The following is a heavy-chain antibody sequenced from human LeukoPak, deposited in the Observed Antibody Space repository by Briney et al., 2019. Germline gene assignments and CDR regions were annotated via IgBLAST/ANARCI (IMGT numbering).Heavy chain of an antibody. V-gene: IGHV3-64*01. CDR1: GFTFSSYA. Sequence: PGGSLRLSCAASGFTFSSYAMHWVRQAPGKGLGYVSAISSNGGSTYYANSVKGRFTISRDNSKNTLYLQMGSLRAEDMAVYYCARDRRYYDSSGYSYYYFDYWGQGTLVTVSS. D-gene: IGHD3-22*01. CDR2: ISSNGGST. J-gene: IGHJ4*02. CDR3: ARDRRYYDSSGYSYYYFDY.